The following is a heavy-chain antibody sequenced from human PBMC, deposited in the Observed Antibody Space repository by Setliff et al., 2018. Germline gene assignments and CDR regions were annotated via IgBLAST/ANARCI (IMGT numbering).Heavy chain of an antibody. D-gene: IGHD1-26*01. CDR3: ARALGATITHFDY. V-gene: IGHV1-69*06. CDR1: GGTFSSYA. CDR2: IIPIFGTA. Sequence: ASVKVSCKASGGTFSSYAISWVRQAPGQGLEWMGRIIPIFGTANYAQKFQGRVTITADKSTSTAYMELSSLRSEDTAVYYCARALGATITHFDYWGQGTLVTVSS. J-gene: IGHJ4*02.